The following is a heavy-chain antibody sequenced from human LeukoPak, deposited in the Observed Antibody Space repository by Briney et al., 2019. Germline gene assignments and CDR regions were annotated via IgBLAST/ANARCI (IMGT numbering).Heavy chain of an antibody. CDR2: VYHSGSS. Sequence: PSETLSLTCAVAGDSVTSGYYLGWIRQPPGKGLGWIGSVYHSGSSYYNPSLKSRVTISVDTSRNQFSLMLSSVTAADTAVYDCASQPAYNYMDVWGEGTTVTVSS. V-gene: IGHV4-38-2*01. J-gene: IGHJ6*03. D-gene: IGHD2-2*01. CDR1: GDSVTSGYY. CDR3: ASQPAYNYMDV.